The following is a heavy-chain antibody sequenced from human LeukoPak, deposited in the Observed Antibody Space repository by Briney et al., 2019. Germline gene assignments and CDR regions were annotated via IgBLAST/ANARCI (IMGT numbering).Heavy chain of an antibody. CDR2: IHYSGST. CDR1: GGTISSYY. Sequence: PSETLSLTCTVSGGTISSYYWDWIRQPPGKGLEWIGYIHYSGSTKYNPSLKSRVTISVDTSKNQFSLKLSSVTAADTAVYYCARWYSSGWAFDYWGQGTLVTVSS. D-gene: IGHD6-19*01. CDR3: ARWYSSGWAFDY. V-gene: IGHV4-59*08. J-gene: IGHJ4*02.